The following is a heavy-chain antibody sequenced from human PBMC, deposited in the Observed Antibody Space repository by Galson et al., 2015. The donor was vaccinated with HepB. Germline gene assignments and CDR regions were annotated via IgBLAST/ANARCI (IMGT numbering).Heavy chain of an antibody. CDR1: GFTFGDYA. CDR2: IYRGDST. J-gene: IGHJ4*02. V-gene: IGHV3-53*01. CDR3: SRGSFSLADY. Sequence: SLRLSCAASGFTFGDYAMSWVRQAPGKGLEWVSVIYRGDSTYHADSVKGRFTISRDNSKNSLYLQMNSLRVEDTAVYYCSRGSFSLADYWGQGTLVTVSS. D-gene: IGHD3-16*02.